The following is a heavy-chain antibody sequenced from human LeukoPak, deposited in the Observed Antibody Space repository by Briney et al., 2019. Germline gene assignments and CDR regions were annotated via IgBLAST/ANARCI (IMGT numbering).Heavy chain of an antibody. Sequence: SETLSLTWAVYGGSFSGYYWSWIRQPPGKGLEWIGEINHSGSTNYNPSLKSRVTLSVDTSKNQFSLKLSSVTAADTAVYYCARGVRDYDILNYWGQGTLVTVSS. J-gene: IGHJ4*02. CDR1: GGSFSGYY. CDR3: ARGVRDYDILNY. D-gene: IGHD3-9*01. CDR2: INHSGST. V-gene: IGHV4-34*01.